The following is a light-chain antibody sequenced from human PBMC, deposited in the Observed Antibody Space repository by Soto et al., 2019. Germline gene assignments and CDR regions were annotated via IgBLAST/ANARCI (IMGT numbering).Light chain of an antibody. J-gene: IGKJ5*01. Sequence: DIQMTQSPSTLSASVGDRVTITCRASQSISNWLAWYQQKPGKAPNLLIYKASSLKSGVPSRFSGSGSGTEFTLTISSLQPDDFATYYCQQYDSYPLTFGQGTRLEIK. V-gene: IGKV1-5*03. CDR3: QQYDSYPLT. CDR2: KAS. CDR1: QSISNW.